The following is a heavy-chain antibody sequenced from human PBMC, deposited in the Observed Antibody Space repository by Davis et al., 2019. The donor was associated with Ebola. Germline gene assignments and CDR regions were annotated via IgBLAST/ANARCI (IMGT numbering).Heavy chain of an antibody. CDR2: ITTNTASP. Sequence: AASVKVSCKASGYTFISYAMNWLRQAPGQRFEWLGWITTNTASPTYARGFSERFVFSLDTSVNTAFLQINNLRPEDTAIYYCARGMGELALNWGQGTLVTVSS. CDR3: ARGMGELALN. J-gene: IGHJ4*02. V-gene: IGHV7-4-1*02. CDR1: GYTFISYA. D-gene: IGHD3-16*01.